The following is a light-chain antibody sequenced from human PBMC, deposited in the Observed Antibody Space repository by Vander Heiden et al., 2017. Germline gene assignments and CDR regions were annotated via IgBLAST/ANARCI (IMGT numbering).Light chain of an antibody. Sequence: QSVLTQPPSASGAPGQTVPISCSGSSSSIGSNTVYWYQQLPGTAPNLLIYNNYYRPSGVPDRFSGSKSDTSASLAISGLQSDDEADYYCAAWDDSLNGYVFGTGTTVTVL. CDR2: NNY. CDR3: AAWDDSLNGYV. CDR1: SSSIGSNT. J-gene: IGLJ1*01. V-gene: IGLV1-44*01.